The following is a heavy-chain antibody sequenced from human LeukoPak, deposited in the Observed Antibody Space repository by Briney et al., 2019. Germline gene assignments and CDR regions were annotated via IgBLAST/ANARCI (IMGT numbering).Heavy chain of an antibody. CDR2: MNPNSGNT. CDR1: GGTFSSYA. J-gene: IGHJ6*02. CDR3: ARGPNYDFWSGYLSYYYYYGMDV. Sequence: ASVKVSCKASGGTFSSYAISWVRQAPGQGLEWMGWMNPNSGNTGYAQKFQGRVTMTRNTSISTAYMELSSLRSEDTAVYYCARGPNYDFWSGYLSYYYYYGMDVWGQGTTVTVSS. V-gene: IGHV1-8*02. D-gene: IGHD3-3*01.